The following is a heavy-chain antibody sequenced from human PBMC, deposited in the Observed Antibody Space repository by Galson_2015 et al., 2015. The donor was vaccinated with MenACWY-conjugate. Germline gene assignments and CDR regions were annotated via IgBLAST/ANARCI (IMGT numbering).Heavy chain of an antibody. CDR2: MSCDGSNQ. CDR3: ARGLIGYSSGPLDF. CDR1: GFTFSSYT. D-gene: IGHD6-19*01. Sequence: LRLSCAASGFTFSSYTMHWVRQTPGKGLEWVALMSCDGSNQYYADSLKGRLTISRDNSKSTLYLQMDSLRAEDTAVYYCARGLIGYSSGPLDFWGQGALVTVSS. J-gene: IGHJ4*02. V-gene: IGHV3-30*01.